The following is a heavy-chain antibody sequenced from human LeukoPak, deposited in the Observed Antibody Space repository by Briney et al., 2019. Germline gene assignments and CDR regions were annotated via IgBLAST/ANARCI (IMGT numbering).Heavy chain of an antibody. V-gene: IGHV3-53*01. Sequence: GGSLRLSCAASGFTVSSNYMSWVRQAPGKGLEWVSVIYGGGSIFYADSVKGRFSISRDKSKNTVYLQMNSLRADDTAVYYCTRRLFPSETWGQGTLVTVSS. CDR2: IYGGGSI. CDR1: GFTVSSNY. J-gene: IGHJ5*02. CDR3: TRRLFPSET.